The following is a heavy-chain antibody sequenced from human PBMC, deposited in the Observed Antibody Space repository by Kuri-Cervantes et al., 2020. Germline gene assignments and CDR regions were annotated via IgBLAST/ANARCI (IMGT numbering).Heavy chain of an antibody. CDR3: AKDRVVGY. CDR2: ISGSGGST. CDR1: GFTFSSYA. Sequence: GESLKISCAASGFTFSSYAMSWVRQAPGKGLEWVSAISGSGGSTYYADSVEGRFTISRDNSKNTLYLQMNSLRAEDTAVYYCAKDRVVGYWGQGTLVTVSS. V-gene: IGHV3-23*01. J-gene: IGHJ4*02. D-gene: IGHD1-26*01.